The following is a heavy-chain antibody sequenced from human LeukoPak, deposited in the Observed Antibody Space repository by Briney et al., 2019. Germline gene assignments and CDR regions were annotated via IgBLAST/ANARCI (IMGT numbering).Heavy chain of an antibody. CDR2: TYYRSKWYY. V-gene: IGHV6-1*01. CDR3: ARDPVGGSTIFDY. CDR1: GDSFSSNSDA. J-gene: IGHJ4*02. Sequence: SQTLSLTCAISGDSFSSNSDAWNWIRQSPSRGLEWLGRTYYRSKWYYDYAVAVKSRISINPDTSKNQFSLQLSSVTPEDTAVYYCARDPVGGSTIFDYWGQGTLVTVSP. D-gene: IGHD1-26*01.